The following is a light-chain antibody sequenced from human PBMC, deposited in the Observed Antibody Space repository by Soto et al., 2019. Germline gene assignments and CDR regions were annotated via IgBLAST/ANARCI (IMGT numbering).Light chain of an antibody. V-gene: IGKV2D-29*01. J-gene: IGKJ4*01. CDR1: QSLLGSDGKTY. CDR3: MQSVQFPRT. Sequence: DIVMTQTPLSLSVTPGQPASISCKSSQSLLGSDGKTYLSWYLQKPGHPPQLLIFEVCNHFSGVSDRFSGSGSGTDFTLKISRVEAEDVGVYYCMQSVQFPRTFGGGTKVEIK. CDR2: EVC.